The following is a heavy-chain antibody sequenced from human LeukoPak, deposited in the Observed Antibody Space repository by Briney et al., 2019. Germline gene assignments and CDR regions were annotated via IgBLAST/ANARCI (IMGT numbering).Heavy chain of an antibody. Sequence: PSETLSLTCAVYGGSFSGYYWSWIRQPPGKGLEWIGEINHSGSTNYNPSLKSRVTISVDTSKNQFSLKLSSVTAADTAVYYCARGGWEPPYYYYMDVWGKGTTVTVSS. CDR3: ARGGWEPPYYYYMDV. CDR1: GGSFSGYY. D-gene: IGHD1-26*01. J-gene: IGHJ6*03. CDR2: INHSGST. V-gene: IGHV4-34*01.